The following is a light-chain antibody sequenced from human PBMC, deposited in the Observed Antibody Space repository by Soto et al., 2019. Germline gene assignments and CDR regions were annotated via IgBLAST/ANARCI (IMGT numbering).Light chain of an antibody. V-gene: IGLV2-11*01. CDR1: SSDVGGYNY. CDR2: DVS. J-gene: IGLJ3*02. Sequence: QSALTQPRSVSGSPGQSVTISCTGTSSDVGGYNYVSWYQQHPGKAPKVMIYDVSRRPSGVPDRFSGSKSGNTASLTIFGLQGEDAADYYCCSYAASYSYWVFGGGTKLTVL. CDR3: CSYAASYSYWV.